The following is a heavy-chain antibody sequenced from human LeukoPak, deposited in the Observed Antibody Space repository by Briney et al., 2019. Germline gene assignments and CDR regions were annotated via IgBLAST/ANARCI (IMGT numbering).Heavy chain of an antibody. Sequence: PSETLSLTCSVSGGSISSYYWTWIRQPPGKGLEWIGYISYSGSTNYNPSLKSRVTISVDTSKNQFSLKLSSVTAADTAVYYCARAVYSSSLNWFAPWGKGPLVTVPS. D-gene: IGHD6-6*01. CDR2: ISYSGST. J-gene: IGHJ5*02. CDR1: GGSISSYY. V-gene: IGHV4-59*01. CDR3: ARAVYSSSLNWFAP.